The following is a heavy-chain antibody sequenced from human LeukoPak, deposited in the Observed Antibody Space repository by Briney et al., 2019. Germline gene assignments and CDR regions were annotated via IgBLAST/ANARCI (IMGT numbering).Heavy chain of an antibody. CDR1: GFTFTKAW. J-gene: IGHJ4*02. Sequence: PGGSLRLSCAASGFTFTKAWMSWVRQAPGKGLEWVGRIKSKTDGGAADHAAPVKGRFTISRDDSRNTLYLQMNSLKTEDTAVYYCTTDPGGNSGFDYWGQGTLVTVSS. CDR2: IKSKTDGGAA. V-gene: IGHV3-15*01. D-gene: IGHD4-23*01. CDR3: TTDPGGNSGFDY.